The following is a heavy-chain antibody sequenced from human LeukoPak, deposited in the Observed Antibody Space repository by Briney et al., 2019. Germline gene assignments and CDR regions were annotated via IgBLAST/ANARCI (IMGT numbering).Heavy chain of an antibody. D-gene: IGHD6-6*01. CDR2: IKQDGSEK. V-gene: IGHV3-7*01. CDR1: GFTFSTYW. J-gene: IGHJ4*02. CDR3: ASAGPAKYSSSSRVDY. Sequence: PGGSLRLSCAASGFTFSTYWMTWVRQAPGKGLEWVANIKQDGSEKYYVDSVKGRFTISRDNAKNSLYLQMNSLRAEDTAVYYCASAGPAKYSSSSRVDYWGQGILVTVSS.